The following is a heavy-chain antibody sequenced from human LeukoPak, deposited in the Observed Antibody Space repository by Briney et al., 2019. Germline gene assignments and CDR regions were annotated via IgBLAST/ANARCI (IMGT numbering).Heavy chain of an antibody. CDR1: GYTFTSYD. D-gene: IGHD3-10*01. J-gene: IGHJ6*02. Sequence: ASVKVSCKASGYTFTSYDINWVRQATGQGLEWMGWMNPNSGNTGYAQKFQGRVTMTRNTSINTAYMELSSLRSEDTAVYYCARARNVLLWFGELLKFRRRFYYGMDVWGQGTTVTVSS. CDR3: ARARNVLLWFGELLKFRRRFYYGMDV. V-gene: IGHV1-8*01. CDR2: MNPNSGNT.